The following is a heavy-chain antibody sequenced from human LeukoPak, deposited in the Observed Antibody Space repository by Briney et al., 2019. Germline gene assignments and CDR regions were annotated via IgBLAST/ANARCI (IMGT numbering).Heavy chain of an antibody. J-gene: IGHJ4*02. V-gene: IGHV3-74*01. D-gene: IGHD6-25*01. Sequence: PGGSLRLSCADPGVTFSSILMHSGRQAPGKGLVWVSRINTDGSTTNYADSVKGRFTISRDNAENTLYLQMNSLRAEDTAVYYCASRSSAAVWGQGALVTVSS. CDR3: ASRSSAAV. CDR2: INTDGSTT. CDR1: GVTFSSIL.